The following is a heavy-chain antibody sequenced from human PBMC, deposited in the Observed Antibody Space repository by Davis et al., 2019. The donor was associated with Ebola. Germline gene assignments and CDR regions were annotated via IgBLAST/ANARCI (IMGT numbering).Heavy chain of an antibody. D-gene: IGHD3-10*01. J-gene: IGHJ4*02. CDR1: GFTFSSYA. CDR2: ISYDGSNK. Sequence: GGSLRLSCAASGFTFSSYAMHWVRQAPGKGLEWVAVISYDGSNKYYADSVKGRFTMSRDSSQNTLFLQMNSLTAEDTAVYYCASGLGLGIQLYGELGYWGQGSLVAVSS. CDR3: ASGLGLGIQLYGELGY. V-gene: IGHV3-30*14.